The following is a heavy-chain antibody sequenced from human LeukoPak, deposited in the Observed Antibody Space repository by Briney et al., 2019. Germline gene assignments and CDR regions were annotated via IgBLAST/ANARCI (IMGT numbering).Heavy chain of an antibody. V-gene: IGHV1-2*06. CDR2: INPNSGGT. J-gene: IGHJ4*02. Sequence: ASVKVSCKASGYTFTGYYMHWVRQAPGQGLEWMGRINPNSGGTNYAQKFQGRVTMTRDTSISTAYMELSRLRSDDTAVYYCAAGYSSGWFLLDYWGQGTLVTVSS. D-gene: IGHD6-19*01. CDR1: GYTFTGYY. CDR3: AAGYSSGWFLLDY.